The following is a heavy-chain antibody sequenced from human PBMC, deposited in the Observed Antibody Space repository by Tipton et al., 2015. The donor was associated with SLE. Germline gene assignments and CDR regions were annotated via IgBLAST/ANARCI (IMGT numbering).Heavy chain of an antibody. CDR1: GFTFSSYS. CDR2: ISSSSSTI. CDR3: AKDAGGGFQH. V-gene: IGHV3-48*01. Sequence: SLRLSCAASGFTFSSYSMNWVRQAPGKGLEWVSYISSSSSTIYYADSVKGRFTISRDNSKNTLYLQMNSLRAEDTAVYYCAKDAGGGFQHWGQGTLVTVSS. J-gene: IGHJ1*01. D-gene: IGHD4-23*01.